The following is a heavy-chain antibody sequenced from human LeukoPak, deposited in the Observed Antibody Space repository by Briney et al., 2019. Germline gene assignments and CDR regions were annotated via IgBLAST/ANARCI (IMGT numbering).Heavy chain of an antibody. Sequence: ASVKVSCRASGYTFTSYGISWVRQAPGQGLEWMGWISAYNGNTNYAQKLQGRVTMTTDTSTSTAYVELRSLRSDDTAVYYCARSGGPNYYGSSGYYPNWGQGTLVTVSS. V-gene: IGHV1-18*01. D-gene: IGHD3-22*01. J-gene: IGHJ4*02. CDR3: ARSGGPNYYGSSGYYPN. CDR1: GYTFTSYG. CDR2: ISAYNGNT.